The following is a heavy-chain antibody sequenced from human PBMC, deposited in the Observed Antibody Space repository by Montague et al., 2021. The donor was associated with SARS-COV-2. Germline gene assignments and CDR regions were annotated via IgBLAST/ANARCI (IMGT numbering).Heavy chain of an antibody. CDR3: AREQPLYDAFDI. J-gene: IGHJ3*02. D-gene: IGHD6-13*01. CDR1: GFTFSSYA. V-gene: IGHV3-30-3*01. Sequence: SLRLSCAASGFTFSSYAMHWVRQAPGKGLEWVAVISYGGSNKYYADSVKGRFTISRDNSKNTLYLQMNSLRAEDTAVYYCAREQPLYDAFDIWGQGTMVTVSS. CDR2: ISYGGSNK.